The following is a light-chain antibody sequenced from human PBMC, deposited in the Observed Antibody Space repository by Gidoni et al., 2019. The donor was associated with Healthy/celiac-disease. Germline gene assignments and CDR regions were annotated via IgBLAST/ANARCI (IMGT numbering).Light chain of an antibody. CDR1: QSISSY. CDR2: AAS. V-gene: IGKV1-39*01. J-gene: IGKJ2*01. Sequence: DIQMTQSPSSLSASVGDRVTITCRASQSISSYLNWYQQKPGKAPKLLIYAASSLQSGVPSRCSGSGSGTDFTLTISSLQPEDFATYYCQQSYSTPSTFGQXTKLEIK. CDR3: QQSYSTPST.